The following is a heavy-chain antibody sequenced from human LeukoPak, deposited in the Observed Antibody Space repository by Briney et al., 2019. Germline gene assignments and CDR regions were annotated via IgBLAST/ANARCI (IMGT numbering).Heavy chain of an antibody. D-gene: IGHD5-18*01. J-gene: IGHJ6*03. Sequence: GASVKVSCKASGGTFSSYAISWVRQAPGQGLEWMGGIIPIFGTANYAQKFQGRVTITADKSTSTAYMELSSLRSEDTAVYYCARGSDTAESGYYYYMDVWGKGTTVTVSS. CDR1: GGTFSSYA. V-gene: IGHV1-69*06. CDR3: ARGSDTAESGYYYYMDV. CDR2: IIPIFGTA.